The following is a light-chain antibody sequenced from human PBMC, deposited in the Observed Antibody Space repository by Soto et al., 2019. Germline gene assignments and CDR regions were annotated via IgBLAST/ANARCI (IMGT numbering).Light chain of an antibody. V-gene: IGLV1-44*01. CDR2: SDN. CDR1: SSNIGNNS. CDR3: AAWDDSLTGVV. J-gene: IGLJ2*01. Sequence: QAVVTQPPSASGTPGQRVTISCSGSSSNIGNNSVNWYQQLPKTAPKLLIYSDNQRPSGVPDRFSGSKSGTSASLAINGLQSEDEADYYCAAWDDSLTGVVFGGGTKLTVL.